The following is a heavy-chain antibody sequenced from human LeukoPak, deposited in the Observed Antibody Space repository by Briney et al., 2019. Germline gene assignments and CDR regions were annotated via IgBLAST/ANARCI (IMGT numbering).Heavy chain of an antibody. D-gene: IGHD3-22*01. CDR1: GYSISSGYY. CDR2: IYHSGST. J-gene: IGHJ4*02. V-gene: IGHV4-38-2*02. CDR3: ARDLSVNSSGYYYY. Sequence: PSETLSLTCTVAGYSISSGYYWGWIRQPPGKGLEWIGSIYHSGSTYYNPSLKSRVTISVDTSKNQFSLKLSSVTAADTAVYYCARDLSVNSSGYYYYWGQGTLVTVSS.